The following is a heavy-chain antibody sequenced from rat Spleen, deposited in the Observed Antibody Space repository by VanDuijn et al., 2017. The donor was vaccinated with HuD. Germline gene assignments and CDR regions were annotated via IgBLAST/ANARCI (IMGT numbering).Heavy chain of an antibody. CDR1: GFTFSNYG. V-gene: IGHV5-25*01. Sequence: EVQLVESGGGLVQPGRSMNLSCAASGFTFSNYGMAWVRRAPTKGLEWVASINTRGDTTYYRDSVKGRFTISRDNAKSTLYLQMDSLRSEDTATYYCTTDWGFAYWGQGTLVTVSS. CDR3: TTDWGFAY. D-gene: IGHD5-1*01. CDR2: INTRGDTT. J-gene: IGHJ3*01.